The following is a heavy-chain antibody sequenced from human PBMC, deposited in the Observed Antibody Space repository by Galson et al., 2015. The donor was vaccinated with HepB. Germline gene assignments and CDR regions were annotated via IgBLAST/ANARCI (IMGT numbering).Heavy chain of an antibody. V-gene: IGHV1-8*01. Sequence: SVKVSCKASGYTFTSYDINWVRQATGQGLEWMGWMNPNSGNTGYAQKFQGRVTMTRNTSISTAYMELSSLRSEDTAVYYCARVDFWSGYSLDYWGQGTLVTVSS. CDR2: MNPNSGNT. CDR3: ARVDFWSGYSLDY. D-gene: IGHD3-3*01. CDR1: GYTFTSYD. J-gene: IGHJ4*02.